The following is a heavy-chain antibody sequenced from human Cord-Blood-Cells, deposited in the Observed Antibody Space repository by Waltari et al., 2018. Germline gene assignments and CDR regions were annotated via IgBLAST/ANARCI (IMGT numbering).Heavy chain of an antibody. CDR2: ISYDGSNK. V-gene: IGHV3-30*04. D-gene: IGHD2-2*01. Sequence: QVQLVESGGGVVQPGRSLRLSCAASGFTFSSYAMHWGRQAPGKGLEWVAVISYDGSNKYYADSVKGRFTISRDNSKNTLYLQMNSLRAEDTAVYYCARVLGQLLLSQLFDYWGQGTLVTVSS. J-gene: IGHJ4*02. CDR3: ARVLGQLLLSQLFDY. CDR1: GFTFSSYA.